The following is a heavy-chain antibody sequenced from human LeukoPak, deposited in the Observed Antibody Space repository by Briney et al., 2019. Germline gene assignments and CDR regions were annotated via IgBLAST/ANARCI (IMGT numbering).Heavy chain of an antibody. J-gene: IGHJ4*02. D-gene: IGHD6-13*01. Sequence: PGGSLRLSCAASGFTFSSYGMHWVRRAPGKGLEWVAFIRYDGSNKYYADSVKGRFTISRDNSKNTLYLQMNSLRAEDTAVYYCAKDRGIAAAADYWGQGTLVTVSS. CDR3: AKDRGIAAAADY. CDR2: IRYDGSNK. CDR1: GFTFSSYG. V-gene: IGHV3-30*02.